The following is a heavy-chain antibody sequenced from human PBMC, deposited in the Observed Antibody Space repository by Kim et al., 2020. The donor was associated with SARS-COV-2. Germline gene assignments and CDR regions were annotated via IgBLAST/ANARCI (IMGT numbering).Heavy chain of an antibody. V-gene: IGHV4-34*01. D-gene: IGHD6-19*01. Sequence: SETLSLTCAVHGGSFSGYYWSWIRQPPGKGLEWIGEINHSGSTNYNPSLKSRVTISVDTSKNQFSLKLSSVTAADTAVYYCASSGWYRFFGIDYWGQGTLVTVSS. CDR3: ASSGWYRFFGIDY. CDR2: INHSGST. CDR1: GGSFSGYY. J-gene: IGHJ4*02.